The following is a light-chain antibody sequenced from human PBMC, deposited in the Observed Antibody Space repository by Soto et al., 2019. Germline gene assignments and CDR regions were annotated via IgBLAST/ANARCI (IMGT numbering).Light chain of an antibody. CDR2: GAS. J-gene: IGKJ1*01. CDR3: QQYHDSLWT. Sequence: ETVLTQSPGTLSLSPGERVILSCRTSESVSSNYLAWYQQKPGQAPRLIIHGASNRATGIPDRFRGSGSGTDFTLTISRLEPEDVAVYYCQQYHDSLWTFGQGTKVEIK. V-gene: IGKV3-20*01. CDR1: ESVSSNY.